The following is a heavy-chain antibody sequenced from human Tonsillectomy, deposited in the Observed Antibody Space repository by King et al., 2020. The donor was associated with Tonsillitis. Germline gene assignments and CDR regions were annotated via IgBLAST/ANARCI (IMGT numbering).Heavy chain of an antibody. V-gene: IGHV4-59*08. Sequence: QLQESGPGLVKPSETLSLTCTVSGGSISSYYWSWIRQPPGKGLEWIGYIYYSGSTNYNPSLKSRVTISVDTSKNQFSLKLSSVTAADTAGYYCARLWGLPDAFDIWGQGTMVTVSS. J-gene: IGHJ3*02. CDR1: GGSISSYY. D-gene: IGHD7-27*01. CDR3: ARLWGLPDAFDI. CDR2: IYYSGST.